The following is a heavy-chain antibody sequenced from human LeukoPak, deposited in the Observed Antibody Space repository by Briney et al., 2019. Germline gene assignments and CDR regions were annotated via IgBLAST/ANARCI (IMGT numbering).Heavy chain of an antibody. J-gene: IGHJ2*01. V-gene: IGHV3-30-3*01. CDR2: ISYDGSNK. Sequence: PGGSLRLSCAASGSTFSSYAMHWVRQAPGKGLEWVAVISYDGSNKYYADSVKGRFTISRDNSKNTLYLQMNSLRTEDTAVYYCAREYYYFDLWGRGTLVTVSS. CDR3: AREYYYFDL. D-gene: IGHD3-10*01. CDR1: GSTFSSYA.